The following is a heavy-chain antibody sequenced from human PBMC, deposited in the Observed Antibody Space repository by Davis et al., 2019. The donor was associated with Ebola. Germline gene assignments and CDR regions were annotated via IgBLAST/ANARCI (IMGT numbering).Heavy chain of an antibody. CDR2: ISGSGGST. V-gene: IGHV3-23*01. Sequence: GESLKISCAASGFTFSSYAMSWVRQAPGKGLEWVSAISGSGGSTYYADSVKGRFTISRDNSKYTPYLQMNSLRAEDTAIYYCAKDKNYDFWSGYPHDAFDIWGQGTMVTVSS. CDR1: GFTFSSYA. D-gene: IGHD3-3*01. CDR3: AKDKNYDFWSGYPHDAFDI. J-gene: IGHJ3*02.